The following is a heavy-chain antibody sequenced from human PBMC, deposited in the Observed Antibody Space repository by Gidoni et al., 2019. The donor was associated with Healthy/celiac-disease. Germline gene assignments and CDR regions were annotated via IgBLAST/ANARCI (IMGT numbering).Heavy chain of an antibody. D-gene: IGHD6-13*01. J-gene: IGHJ4*02. CDR1: GFTFSSYS. CDR2: ISSSSSTI. Sequence: EVQLVESGGGLVQPGGSLRLSCAASGFTFSSYSMNWVRQAPGKGLEWVSYISSSSSTIYYADSVKGRFTISRDNAKNSLYLQMNSLRDEDTAVYYCARALSGYSSSWASGYWGQGTLVTVSS. V-gene: IGHV3-48*02. CDR3: ARALSGYSSSWASGY.